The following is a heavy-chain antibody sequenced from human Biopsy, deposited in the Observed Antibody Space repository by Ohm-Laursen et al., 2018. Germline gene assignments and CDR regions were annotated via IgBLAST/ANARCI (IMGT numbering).Heavy chain of an antibody. Sequence: SVKVSCKASGYTFIDYYIHWVRQAPGQGLEWMGWVNPNNGDKKFAPDFQGRLTMTRDKSISTAYMELIRLRSDDTAVYYCARGPLGPLLEWLLFQTSIDVWGQGTTVTVSS. CDR2: VNPNNGDK. D-gene: IGHD3-3*01. CDR3: ARGPLGPLLEWLLFQTSIDV. CDR1: GYTFIDYY. V-gene: IGHV1-2*07. J-gene: IGHJ6*02.